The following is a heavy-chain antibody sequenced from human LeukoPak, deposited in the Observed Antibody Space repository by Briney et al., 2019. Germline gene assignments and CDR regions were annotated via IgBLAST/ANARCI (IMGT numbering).Heavy chain of an antibody. V-gene: IGHV4-4*07. J-gene: IGHJ3*02. D-gene: IGHD3-22*01. CDR2: ISTSGST. Sequence: SETLSLTCTVSGGSISSYYWSWIRQPAGKGLESIGHISTSGSTNYNPSLKSRVTMSVDTSKNQFSLKLSSVTAADTAVYYCARKIYYYDSSGYYLGDFDIWGQGTMVTVSS. CDR3: ARKIYYYDSSGYYLGDFDI. CDR1: GGSISSYY.